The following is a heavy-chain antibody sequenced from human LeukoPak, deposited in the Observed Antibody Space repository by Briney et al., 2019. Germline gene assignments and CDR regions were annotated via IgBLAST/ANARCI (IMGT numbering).Heavy chain of an antibody. Sequence: PSETLSLTCTVSGGSLSSGDYYWSWIRQPPGKGLEWIGYIYYSGSTYYNPSLKSRVTISVDTSKNQFSLKLSSVTAADTAVYYCARDLGVGLRFMDVWGQGTTVTVSS. D-gene: IGHD3-3*01. J-gene: IGHJ6*02. CDR1: GGSLSSGDYY. CDR2: IYYSGST. CDR3: ARDLGVGLRFMDV. V-gene: IGHV4-30-4*01.